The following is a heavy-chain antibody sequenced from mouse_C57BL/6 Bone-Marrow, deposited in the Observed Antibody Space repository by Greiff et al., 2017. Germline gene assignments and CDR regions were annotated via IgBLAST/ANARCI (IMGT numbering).Heavy chain of an antibody. CDR3: ARLGRDYYAMDY. CDR1: GYTFTDYY. J-gene: IGHJ4*01. V-gene: IGHV1-26*01. D-gene: IGHD4-1*01. Sequence: VQLHQSGPELVKPGASVKISCKASGYTFTDYYMNWVKQSHGKSLEWIGDINPNNGGTSYNQKFKGKATLTVDKSSSTAYMELRSLTSEDSAVYYCARLGRDYYAMDYWGQGTSVTVSS. CDR2: INPNNGGT.